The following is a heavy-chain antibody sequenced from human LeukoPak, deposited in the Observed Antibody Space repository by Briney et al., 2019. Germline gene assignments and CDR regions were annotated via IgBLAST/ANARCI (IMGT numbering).Heavy chain of an antibody. J-gene: IGHJ6*03. D-gene: IGHD4-17*01. Sequence: SETLSLTCTVSGGSISSSSYYWGWIRQPPGKGLEWIRSIYYSGSTYYNPSLKSRVTISVDTSKNQFCLKLSSVTAADTAVYYCARQGYGDPGDYYYYMDVWGKGTTVTVSS. V-gene: IGHV4-39*01. CDR1: GGSISSSSYY. CDR2: IYYSGST. CDR3: ARQGYGDPGDYYYYMDV.